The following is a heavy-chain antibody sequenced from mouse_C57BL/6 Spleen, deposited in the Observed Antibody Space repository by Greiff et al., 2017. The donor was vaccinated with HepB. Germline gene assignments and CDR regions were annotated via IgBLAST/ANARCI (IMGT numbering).Heavy chain of an antibody. Sequence: EVKLVESGGGLVKPGGSQKLSCAASGFTFSDYGMHWVRQAPEKGLEWVAYISSGSSTIYYADTVKGRFTISRDNAKNTLFLQMTSLRSEDTAMYYCARPYGNYPYYFDYWGQGTTLTVSS. V-gene: IGHV5-17*01. CDR3: ARPYGNYPYYFDY. CDR2: ISSGSSTI. J-gene: IGHJ2*01. D-gene: IGHD2-1*01. CDR1: GFTFSDYG.